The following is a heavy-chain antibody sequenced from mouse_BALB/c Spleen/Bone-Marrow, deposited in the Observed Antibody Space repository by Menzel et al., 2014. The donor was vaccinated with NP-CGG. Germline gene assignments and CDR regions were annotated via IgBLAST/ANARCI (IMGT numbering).Heavy chain of an antibody. Sequence: VMLVESGPGLVQPSQSLSITCTVSGFSLTGYGVHWVRQSPGKGLEWLGVIWRGGSTDYNAAFMSRLSITKDNSKSQVFFKMSSLQADDTAIYYCAKKREIYYGYGAMDYWGQGTSVTVSS. V-gene: IGHV2-5*01. D-gene: IGHD2-2*01. CDR1: GFSLTGYG. J-gene: IGHJ4*01. CDR3: AKKREIYYGYGAMDY. CDR2: IWRGGST.